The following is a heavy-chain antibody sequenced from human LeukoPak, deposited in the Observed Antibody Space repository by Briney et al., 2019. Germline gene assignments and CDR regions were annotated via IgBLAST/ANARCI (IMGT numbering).Heavy chain of an antibody. D-gene: IGHD2-15*01. CDR2: INPNSGGT. V-gene: IGHV1-2*02. Sequence: GASVKVSCKASGYTFTDYYMHWVRQAPGQGLEWMGWINPNSGGTHYAQKFQGRVTMTRDTSISTAYMELSRLRSDDTAVYYCARDPLRIGGVNATCWFDPWGQGALVTVSS. CDR3: ARDPLRIGGVNATCWFDP. CDR1: GYTFTDYY. J-gene: IGHJ5*02.